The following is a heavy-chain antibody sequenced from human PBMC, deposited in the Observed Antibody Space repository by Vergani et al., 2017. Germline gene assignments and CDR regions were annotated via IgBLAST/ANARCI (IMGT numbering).Heavy chain of an antibody. CDR2: IRYDGTKR. V-gene: IGHV3-30*02. D-gene: IGHD3-22*01. J-gene: IGHJ1*01. CDR1: GFTFRIYG. CDR3: TKAGQYDSDNFHDS. Sequence: QVQLVESGGGVVQPGGSLRLSCIASGFTFRIYGMHWVRQAPGKGLEWVAFIRYDGTKRFYGDYVKGRFTISRDNSQTTVFLQINSLRADDSAVYYCTKAGQYDSDNFHDSWVQGALVTVAS.